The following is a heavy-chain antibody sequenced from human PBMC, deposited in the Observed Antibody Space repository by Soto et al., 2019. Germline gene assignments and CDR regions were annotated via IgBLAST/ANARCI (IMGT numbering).Heavy chain of an antibody. Sequence: QVQLVQSGAEVQKPGSSVKVSCKASGGTFSSYAISWVRQAPGQGLEWMGGIIPIFGTANYAQKFQGRVTITADKSTSTAYMELSSLRSEDTAVYYCASTIVCSGGSCYRYYGMDVWGQGTTVTVSS. J-gene: IGHJ6*02. D-gene: IGHD2-15*01. V-gene: IGHV1-69*06. CDR1: GGTFSSYA. CDR2: IIPIFGTA. CDR3: ASTIVCSGGSCYRYYGMDV.